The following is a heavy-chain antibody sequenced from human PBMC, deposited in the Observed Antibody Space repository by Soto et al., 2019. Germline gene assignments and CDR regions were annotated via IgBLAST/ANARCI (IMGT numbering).Heavy chain of an antibody. J-gene: IGHJ4*02. CDR3: ARDVRSGRGPNDY. Sequence: GGSLRLSCAASGFTFSSYGMHWVRQAPGKGLEWVAVIWYDGSNKYYADSVRGRFTISRDNSKNTLYLQMNSLRAEDTAVYYCARDVRSGRGPNDYWGQGTLVTVSS. V-gene: IGHV3-33*01. D-gene: IGHD6-25*01. CDR1: GFTFSSYG. CDR2: IWYDGSNK.